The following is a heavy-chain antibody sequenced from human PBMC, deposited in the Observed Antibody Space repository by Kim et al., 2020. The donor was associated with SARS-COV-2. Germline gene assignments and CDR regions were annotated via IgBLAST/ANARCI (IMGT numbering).Heavy chain of an antibody. CDR3: AKDRLRYFDWPIPCWYFDL. Sequence: GGSLRLSCAASGFTFSSYAMSWVRQAPGKGLEWVSAISGSGGSTYYADSVKGRFTISRDNSKNTLYLQMNSLRAEDTAVYYCAKDRLRYFDWPIPCWYFDLWGRGTLVTVSS. CDR2: ISGSGGST. J-gene: IGHJ2*01. CDR1: GFTFSSYA. V-gene: IGHV3-23*01. D-gene: IGHD3-9*01.